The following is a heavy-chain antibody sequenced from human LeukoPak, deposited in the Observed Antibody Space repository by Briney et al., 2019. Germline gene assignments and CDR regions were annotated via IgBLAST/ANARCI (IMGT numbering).Heavy chain of an antibody. D-gene: IGHD3-10*01. CDR3: AKDRSGNSYGHFDY. CDR2: IIWGGGST. Sequence: GGSLRLSCAASGFTFDDYAMHWVRQAPGKGLEWVSLIIWGGGSTYYADSVKGRFTIPRDNSKNSLYLHMNSLRAEDTALYYCAKDRSGNSYGHFDYWGQGTLVTVSS. V-gene: IGHV3-43D*04. J-gene: IGHJ4*02. CDR1: GFTFDDYA.